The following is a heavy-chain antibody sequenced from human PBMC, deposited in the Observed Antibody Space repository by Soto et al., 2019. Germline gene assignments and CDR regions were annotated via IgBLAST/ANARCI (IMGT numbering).Heavy chain of an antibody. CDR3: ARETMLYSSSGGFDD. CDR1: GYTFTSYY. Sequence: ASVKVSCKASGYTFTSYYMHWVRQAPGQGLEWMGIINPSGGSTSYAQKFQGRVTMTRDTSTGTVYMELSSLRSEDTAVYYCARETMLYSSSGGFDDWGQGTLVAVSS. CDR2: INPSGGST. J-gene: IGHJ4*02. V-gene: IGHV1-46*01. D-gene: IGHD6-6*01.